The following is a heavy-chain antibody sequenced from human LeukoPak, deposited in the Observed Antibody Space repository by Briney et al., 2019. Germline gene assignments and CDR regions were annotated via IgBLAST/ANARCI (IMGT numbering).Heavy chain of an antibody. V-gene: IGHV4-59*12. J-gene: IGHJ5*02. CDR1: GGSISSYY. D-gene: IGHD3-22*01. CDR2: IYYSGST. Sequence: SETLSLTCTVSGGSISSYYWSWIRQPPGKGLEWIGYIYYSGSTNYNPSLKSRVTISVDTSKNQFSLKLSSVTAADTAVYYCARGVGYYDSKGQNWFDPWGQGTLVTVSS. CDR3: ARGVGYYDSKGQNWFDP.